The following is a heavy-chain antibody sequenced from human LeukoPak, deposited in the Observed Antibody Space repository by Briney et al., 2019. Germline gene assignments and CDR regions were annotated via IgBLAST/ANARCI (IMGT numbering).Heavy chain of an antibody. CDR2: INPSGGRT. CDR3: ARDGGCSSTSCYVYYYMDV. V-gene: IGHV1-46*01. J-gene: IGHJ6*03. Sequence: ASVKVSCKASVYTFTSYYMHCVRQAPGQGLEGMGIINPSGGRTSYAQKFQGRVTMTREMSTSTVYMELSSLRSEDTAVYYCARDGGCSSTSCYVYYYMDVWGKGTTVTVSS. D-gene: IGHD2-2*01. CDR1: VYTFTSYY.